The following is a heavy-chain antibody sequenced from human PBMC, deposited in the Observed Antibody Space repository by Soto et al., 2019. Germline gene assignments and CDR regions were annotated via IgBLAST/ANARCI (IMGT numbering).Heavy chain of an antibody. Sequence: QVQLQESGPGLVKPSQTLSLTCTVSGGSISSSDYYWSWVRQPPGKGLEGIGYIHYSGCAHYNPSLEGRVIISVYTSRKQFYLRMRSVTAADTPVYYCSRARDAFGAHFDLWGQGTLVTVSS. D-gene: IGHD3-10*01. CDR1: GGSISSSDYY. J-gene: IGHJ4*02. V-gene: IGHV4-30-4*01. CDR2: IHYSGCA. CDR3: SRARDAFGAHFDL.